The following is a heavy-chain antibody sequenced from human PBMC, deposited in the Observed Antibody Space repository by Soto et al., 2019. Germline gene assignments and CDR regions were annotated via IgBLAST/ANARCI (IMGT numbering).Heavy chain of an antibody. V-gene: IGHV3-23*01. J-gene: IGHJ4*02. CDR3: AKVEWVAVPAAFDY. CDR1: GFIFSNYG. Sequence: EDQLLESGGGLVQPGGSLRLSCTASGFIFSNYGMSWVRQAPGKGLEWVAHITGSAGRTYYADSVKGRFTISRDNSKNTLYRQMNTLRAEDTAVYYCAKVEWVAVPAAFDYWGQGTLVTVSS. D-gene: IGHD2-8*01. CDR2: ITGSAGRT.